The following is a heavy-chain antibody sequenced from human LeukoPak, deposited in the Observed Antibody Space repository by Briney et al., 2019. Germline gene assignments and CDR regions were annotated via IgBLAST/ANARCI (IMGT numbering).Heavy chain of an antibody. CDR2: IYSGGST. V-gene: IGHV3-66*01. CDR1: GFTVSSNY. J-gene: IGHJ6*02. CDR3: AWFGEPNYYYYYGMDV. D-gene: IGHD3-10*01. Sequence: GGSLRLSCAASGFTVSSNYMGWVRQAPGKGLEWVSVIYSGGSTYYADSVKGRFAISRDNSKNTLYLQMNSLRAEDTAVYYCAWFGEPNYYYYYGMDVWGQGTTVTVSS.